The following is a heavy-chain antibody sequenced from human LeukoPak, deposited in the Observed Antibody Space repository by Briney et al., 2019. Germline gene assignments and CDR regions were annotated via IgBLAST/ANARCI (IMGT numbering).Heavy chain of an antibody. J-gene: IGHJ5*02. V-gene: IGHV7-4-1*02. Sequence: ASVKVSCKASGYTFTSYAMNWVRQAPGQGLEWMGWINTNTGNPTYAQGFTGRFVFSSDTSVSTAYLQISSLKAEDTAVYYCAREAYSSGWPDLNWFDPWGQGTLVTVSS. CDR1: GYTFTSYA. D-gene: IGHD6-19*01. CDR2: INTNTGNP. CDR3: AREAYSSGWPDLNWFDP.